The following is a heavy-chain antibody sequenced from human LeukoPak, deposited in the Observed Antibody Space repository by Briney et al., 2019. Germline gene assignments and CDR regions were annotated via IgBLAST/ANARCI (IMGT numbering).Heavy chain of an antibody. J-gene: IGHJ4*02. D-gene: IGHD3-9*01. CDR2: ISSSGSTI. V-gene: IGHV3-48*03. CDR3: ARDDILTGYPTPFDY. CDR1: GFAFSSYE. Sequence: GGSLRLSCAASGFAFSSYEMNWVRQAPGKGLEWVSYISSSGSTIYYADSVKGRFTISRDNAKNSLYLQMNSLRAEDTAVYYCARDDILTGYPTPFDYWGQGTLVTVSS.